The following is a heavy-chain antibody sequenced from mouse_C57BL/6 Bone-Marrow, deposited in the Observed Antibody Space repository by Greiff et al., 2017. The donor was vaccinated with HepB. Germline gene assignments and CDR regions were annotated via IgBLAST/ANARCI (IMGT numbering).Heavy chain of an antibody. CDR3: VRWDYYGSFDY. CDR2: IRSKSNNYAT. V-gene: IGHV10-1*01. Sequence: VQLKESGGGLVQPKGSLKLSCAASGFSFNTYAMNWVRQAPGKGLEWVARIRSKSNNYATYYADSVKDRFTISRDDSESMLYLQMNNLKTEDTAMYYGVRWDYYGSFDYWGQGTTLTVSS. CDR1: GFSFNTYA. D-gene: IGHD1-1*01. J-gene: IGHJ2*01.